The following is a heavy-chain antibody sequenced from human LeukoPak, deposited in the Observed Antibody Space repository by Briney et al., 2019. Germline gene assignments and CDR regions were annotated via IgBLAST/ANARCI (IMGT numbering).Heavy chain of an antibody. CDR2: IYYNANT. Sequence: SETLSLTCTVSGGSISSSIYYWGWIRQPPGKGLEWIGSIYYNANTYYNPSLKSRITISVDTSKNQFSLRLSSVTAADTAVYYCARQVRYYYGSGSYPYYFDYWGQGTLVTVSS. CDR1: GGSISSSIYY. J-gene: IGHJ4*02. CDR3: ARQVRYYYGSGSYPYYFDY. V-gene: IGHV4-39*07. D-gene: IGHD3-10*01.